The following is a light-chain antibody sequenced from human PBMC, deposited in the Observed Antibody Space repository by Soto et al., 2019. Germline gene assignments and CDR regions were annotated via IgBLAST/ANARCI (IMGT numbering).Light chain of an antibody. CDR2: AFS. CDR1: SSALGIYNS. Sequence: QSALTQPASVSGSPGQSITISCTATSSALGIYNSVSWYQQHPGEAPKLLIYAFSIRPSGVSNCFSGSKSGNTASLTISGLQAEDEADYYCSSYTRNTVIFGGGTKLTVL. V-gene: IGLV2-14*03. CDR3: SSYTRNTVI. J-gene: IGLJ2*01.